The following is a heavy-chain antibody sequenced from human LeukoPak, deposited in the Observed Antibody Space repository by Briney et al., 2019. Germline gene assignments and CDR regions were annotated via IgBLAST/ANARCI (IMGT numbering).Heavy chain of an antibody. J-gene: IGHJ4*02. CDR3: ARDHFDFWSGYLAY. CDR2: ISSSSSYI. CDR1: GFPFSSFD. D-gene: IGHD3-3*01. V-gene: IGHV3-21*01. Sequence: GGSLTLSCAASGFPFSSFDMMWVRQAPGKGLEWISSISSSSSYIYYTDSVKGRFTIARDNARNSLYLQMNSLRVEDTAVYYCARDHFDFWSGYLAYWGQGALVTVSS.